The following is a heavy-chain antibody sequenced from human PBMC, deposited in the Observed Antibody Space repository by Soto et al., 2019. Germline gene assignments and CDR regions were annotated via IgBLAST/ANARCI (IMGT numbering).Heavy chain of an antibody. V-gene: IGHV3-30-3*01. CDR1: GFTFKSYP. Sequence: LRLSCAASGFTFKSYPLHWVRQAPGKGLEWVAVISYDGNNKYYADSVKGRFTSSRDNSKNTLYLQMNSLRAEDTAVYYCARDVSVASADYYFDYWGQGTLVTVSS. CDR3: ARDVSVASADYYFDY. D-gene: IGHD6-13*01. CDR2: ISYDGNNK. J-gene: IGHJ4*02.